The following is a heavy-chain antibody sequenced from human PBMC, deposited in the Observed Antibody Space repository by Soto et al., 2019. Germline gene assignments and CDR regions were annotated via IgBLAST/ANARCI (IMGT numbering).Heavy chain of an antibody. V-gene: IGHV4-31*03. D-gene: IGHD3-3*01. CDR3: ARAPSPLLRFLRYFDY. CDR2: IYYSGST. Sequence: PSETLSLTCTVSGDSISSGGYYWNWIRQHPGKGLEWIGYIYYSGSTNYNPSLKSRVSISVDTSKNQFSLKLNSVTAADTAVYYCARAPSPLLRFLRYFDYWGQGTLVTVSS. CDR1: GDSISSGGYY. J-gene: IGHJ4*02.